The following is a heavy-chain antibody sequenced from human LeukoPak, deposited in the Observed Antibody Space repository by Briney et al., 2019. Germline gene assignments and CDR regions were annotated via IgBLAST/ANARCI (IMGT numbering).Heavy chain of an antibody. Sequence: SETLSLTCAVYGGSFSGYYWSWIRQPPGKGLEWIGEINHSGSTNYNASLKSRVTISVDTSKNQFSLKLSSVTAADTAVYYCARRLGSRLIDPWGQGTLVTVSS. CDR2: INHSGST. CDR1: GGSFSGYY. D-gene: IGHD6-13*01. J-gene: IGHJ5*02. CDR3: ARRLGSRLIDP. V-gene: IGHV4-34*01.